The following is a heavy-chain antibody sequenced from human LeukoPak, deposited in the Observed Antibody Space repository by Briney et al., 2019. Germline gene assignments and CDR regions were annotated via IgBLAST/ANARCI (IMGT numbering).Heavy chain of an antibody. CDR2: ISGIGTI. CDR3: ARDAVQLWLYYYYYYYMDV. J-gene: IGHJ6*03. V-gene: IGHV3-48*03. D-gene: IGHD5-18*01. Sequence: GGSLRLSCAASGFTFSTYEMNWVRQAPGKGLEWVSYISGIGTIYYADSVKGRFTISRDNAKNSLFLQMNSLRAEDTAVYYCARDAVQLWLYYYYYYYMDVWGKGTTVTVSS. CDR1: GFTFSTYE.